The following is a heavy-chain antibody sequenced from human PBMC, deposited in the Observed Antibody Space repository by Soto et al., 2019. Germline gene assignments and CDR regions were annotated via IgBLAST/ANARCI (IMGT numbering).Heavy chain of an antibody. J-gene: IGHJ5*02. CDR3: ARPPSDFWFDP. V-gene: IGHV4-39*01. Sequence: QLQLQESGPGLVKPSETLSLTCSVSGGSISSSSYFWGWIRQPPGKGLEWIGSIYYSGSTYYNPSLKRRVTVSVDTSKNQFSLKLSSVTAADTAVYYCARPPSDFWFDPWGQGTLVTVSS. CDR2: IYYSGST. D-gene: IGHD2-21*02. CDR1: GGSISSSSYF.